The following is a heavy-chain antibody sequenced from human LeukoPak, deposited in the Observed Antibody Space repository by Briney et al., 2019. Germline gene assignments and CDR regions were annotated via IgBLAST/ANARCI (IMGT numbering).Heavy chain of an antibody. CDR2: ISYDGSNK. D-gene: IGHD4-23*01. J-gene: IGHJ4*02. CDR1: GFTFSSYA. CDR3: ASFPFRGGNSDLIFFDY. Sequence: GGSLRLSCAASGFTFSSYAMHWVRQAPGKGLEWVAVISYDGSNKYYADSVKGRFTISRDNSKNTLYLQMNSLRAEDTAVYYCASFPFRGGNSDLIFFDYWGQGTLVTVSS. V-gene: IGHV3-30-3*01.